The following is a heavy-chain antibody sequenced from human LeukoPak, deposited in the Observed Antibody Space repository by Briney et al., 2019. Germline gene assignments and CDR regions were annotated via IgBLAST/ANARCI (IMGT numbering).Heavy chain of an antibody. J-gene: IGHJ6*02. CDR2: INSDGSST. Sequence: PGGSLRLSCAASGFTFSSYWMHWVRQAPGKGLVWVSRINSDGSSTAYADSVKGRFTISRDNAKSTLYLQTSSLRAEDTAVYYCARTPYYDAMDVWGQGTTVTVSS. CDR1: GFTFSSYW. V-gene: IGHV3-74*01. CDR3: ARTPYYDAMDV.